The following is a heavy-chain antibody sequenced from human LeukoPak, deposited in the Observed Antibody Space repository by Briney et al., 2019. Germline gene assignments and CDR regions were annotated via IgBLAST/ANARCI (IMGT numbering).Heavy chain of an antibody. D-gene: IGHD3-22*01. Sequence: PGGSLRLSCAASGFTVSSNYMSWVRQAPGKGLEWVSSISSSSSYIYYADSVKGRFTISRDNAKNSLYLQMNSLRAEDTAVYYCARVLPSGRIVVVIRGAFDIWGQGTMVTVSS. CDR3: ARVLPSGRIVVVIRGAFDI. J-gene: IGHJ3*02. CDR2: ISSSSSYI. V-gene: IGHV3-21*01. CDR1: GFTVSSNY.